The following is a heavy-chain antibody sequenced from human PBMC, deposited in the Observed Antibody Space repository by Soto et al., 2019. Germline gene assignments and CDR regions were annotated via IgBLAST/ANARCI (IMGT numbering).Heavy chain of an antibody. CDR2: ITYDGSNE. J-gene: IGHJ4*01. CDR1: GFTFSTYA. Sequence: GGSLRLSCAASGFTFSTYAMHWVRQAPGKGLEWVAVITYDGSNEYYADSVKGRFTISRDNSKNTLYLQLNSLRSEDTAVYYCARSARPKSGYEAIDYWGQGTLVTVSS. V-gene: IGHV3-30-3*01. CDR3: ARSARPKSGYEAIDY. D-gene: IGHD5-12*01.